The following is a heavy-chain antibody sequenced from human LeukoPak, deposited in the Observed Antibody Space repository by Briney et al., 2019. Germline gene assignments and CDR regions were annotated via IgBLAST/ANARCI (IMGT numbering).Heavy chain of an antibody. D-gene: IGHD2-2*01. CDR3: ARDRSHYCSSTSCSHTPFDY. V-gene: IGHV3-21*01. CDR1: GFTFSSYS. J-gene: IGHJ4*02. Sequence: GGSLRLSCAASGFTFSSYSMNWVRQAPGKGLEWVSSISSSSSYIYYADSVKGRFTISRDNAKNSLYLQMNSLRAEDTAVYYCARDRSHYCSSTSCSHTPFDYWGQGTLVTVSS. CDR2: ISSSSSYI.